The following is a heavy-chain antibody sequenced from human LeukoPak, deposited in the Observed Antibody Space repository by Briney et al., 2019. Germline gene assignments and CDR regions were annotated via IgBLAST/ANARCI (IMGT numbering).Heavy chain of an antibody. D-gene: IGHD2-2*01. Sequence: GASVKVSFKASGYTFTSYGISWVRQAPGQGLEWMGWISAYNGNTNYAQKLQGRVTMTTDTSTSTAYMELRSLRSDDTAVYYCARDGDLVVPAALYYFDSWGQGTLVTVSS. CDR1: GYTFTSYG. CDR2: ISAYNGNT. J-gene: IGHJ4*02. CDR3: ARDGDLVVPAALYYFDS. V-gene: IGHV1-18*01.